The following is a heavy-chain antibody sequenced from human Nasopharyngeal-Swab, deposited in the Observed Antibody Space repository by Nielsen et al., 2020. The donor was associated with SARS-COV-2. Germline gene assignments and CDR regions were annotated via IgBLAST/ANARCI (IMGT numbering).Heavy chain of an antibody. CDR2: IYYSGST. J-gene: IGHJ4*02. CDR3: ARTPSAYYYGSGPYYFDY. Sequence: SETLSLTCTVSGGSIGSSSYYWGWIRQPPGKGLEWIGSIYYSGSTYYNPSLKRRVTISVDTSKNQFSLKLSSVTAADTAVYYCARTPSAYYYGSGPYYFDYWGQGTLVTVSS. CDR1: GGSIGSSSYY. V-gene: IGHV4-39*01. D-gene: IGHD3-10*01.